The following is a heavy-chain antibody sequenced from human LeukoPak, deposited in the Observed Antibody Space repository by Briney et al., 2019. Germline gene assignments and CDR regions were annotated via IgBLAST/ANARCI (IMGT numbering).Heavy chain of an antibody. D-gene: IGHD2-2*01. V-gene: IGHV3-21*01. Sequence: GGSLRLSCAASGFTFSSYSVNWVRQAPGKGLEWVSSISSSSSYIYYADSVKGRFTISRDNAKNSLYLQMNSLRAEDTAVYYCARDRDIVVVPAALDYWGQGTLVTVSS. CDR1: GFTFSSYS. CDR2: ISSSSSYI. J-gene: IGHJ4*02. CDR3: ARDRDIVVVPAALDY.